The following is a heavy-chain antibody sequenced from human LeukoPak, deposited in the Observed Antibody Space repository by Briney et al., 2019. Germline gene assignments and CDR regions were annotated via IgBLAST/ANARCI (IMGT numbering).Heavy chain of an antibody. CDR1: GGSVNSGSYY. CDR2: IYYSGST. CDR3: AREGRQGFNY. J-gene: IGHJ4*02. V-gene: IGHV4-61*01. Sequence: PSETLSLTCTVSGGSVNSGSYYWNWIRQPPGKGLEWIGYIYYSGSTNYNPSLKSRVTISVDTSKNQFSLKLSSVTAADTAVYYCAREGRQGFNYWGQGTLVTVSS.